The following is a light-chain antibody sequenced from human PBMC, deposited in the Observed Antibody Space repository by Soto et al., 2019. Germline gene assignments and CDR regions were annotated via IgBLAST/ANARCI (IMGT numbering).Light chain of an antibody. CDR2: GAS. CDR3: QQYGSSPPRT. Sequence: EIVLTQSPGTLSLSPGERATLSCRASQSVSSRCLAWYQQKAGQAPRLLIYGASSRATGIPDRFSGSGSGTDFSITISRLEPEEFAGYYCQQYGSSPPRTFGQGTKLEIK. V-gene: IGKV3-20*01. J-gene: IGKJ2*01. CDR1: QSVSSRC.